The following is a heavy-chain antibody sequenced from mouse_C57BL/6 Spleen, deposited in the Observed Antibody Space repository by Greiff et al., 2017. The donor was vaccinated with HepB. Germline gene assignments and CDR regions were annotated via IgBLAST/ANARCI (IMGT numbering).Heavy chain of an antibody. J-gene: IGHJ3*01. CDR1: GYSITSGYY. CDR3: AREGGYGNYVIWFAY. D-gene: IGHD2-1*01. V-gene: IGHV3-6*01. Sequence: EVKLMESGPGLVKPSQSLSLTCSVTGYSITSGYYWNWIRQFPGNKLEWMGYISYDGSNNYNPSLKNRISITRDTSKNQFFLKLNSVTTEDTATYYCAREGGYGNYVIWFAYWGQGTLVTVSA. CDR2: ISYDGSN.